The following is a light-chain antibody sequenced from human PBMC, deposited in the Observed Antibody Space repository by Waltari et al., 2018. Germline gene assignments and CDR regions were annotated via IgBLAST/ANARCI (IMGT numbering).Light chain of an antibody. V-gene: IGLV2-14*01. CDR3: SSYTSSSTLPVV. J-gene: IGLJ2*01. CDR2: EVS. Sequence: QSALTQPASVSGSPGQSITISCTGTSSDVGGYKYVSWYQPHPGKAPKLMIYEVSNRPSGVSNRFSGSKSGNTASLTISGLQAEDEADYYCSSYTSSSTLPVVFGGGTKLTVL. CDR1: SSDVGGYKY.